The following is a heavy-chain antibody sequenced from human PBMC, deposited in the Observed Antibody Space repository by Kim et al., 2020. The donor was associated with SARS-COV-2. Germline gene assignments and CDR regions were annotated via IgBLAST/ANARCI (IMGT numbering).Heavy chain of an antibody. J-gene: IGHJ3*02. D-gene: IGHD4-17*01. CDR3: AKDLDYGGNSIAFDI. Sequence: DSVKGRFTITRANAKNSLYLQMNSLRAEDTALYYCAKDLDYGGNSIAFDIWGQGTMVTVSS. V-gene: IGHV3-9*01.